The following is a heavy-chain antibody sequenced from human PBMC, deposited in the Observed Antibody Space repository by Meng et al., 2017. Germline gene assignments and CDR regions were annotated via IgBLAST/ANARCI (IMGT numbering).Heavy chain of an antibody. J-gene: IGHJ4*02. CDR2: ISWDGGST. Sequence: GESLKISCAASGFTFDDYAMHWVRQAPGKGLEWVSLISWDGGSTYYADSVKGRFTISRDNSKNSLYLQMNSLRAEDTALYYCEKMDPLLLTTDYWGQGTLVTVSS. CDR3: EKMDPLLLTTDY. V-gene: IGHV3-43D*03. D-gene: IGHD3-22*01. CDR1: GFTFDDYA.